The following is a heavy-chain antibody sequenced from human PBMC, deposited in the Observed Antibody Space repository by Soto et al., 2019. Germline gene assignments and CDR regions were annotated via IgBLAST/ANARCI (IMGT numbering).Heavy chain of an antibody. CDR2: IYWSGDE. CDR3: ARGLVARPVFAFDI. CDR1: GFSLSTSGVG. Sequence: SGPTLVNPTQTLTLTCSFSGFSLSTSGVGVGWIRQPPGKALEWLAHIYWSGDEHYRPSLKSRLSITKDTSKNQVVLTMTNVDPVDTATYYCARGLVARPVFAFDIWGQGTMVTVPS. D-gene: IGHD6-6*01. J-gene: IGHJ3*02. V-gene: IGHV2-5*01.